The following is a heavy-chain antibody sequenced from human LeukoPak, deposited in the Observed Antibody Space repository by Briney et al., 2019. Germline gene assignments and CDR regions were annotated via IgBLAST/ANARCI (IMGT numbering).Heavy chain of an antibody. J-gene: IGHJ3*02. CDR1: GFTFSTYA. CDR3: AKSMYSGSATSTFDI. Sequence: GGPLSLSCAASGFTFSTYAMSWVRQAQGKGLEWVSPISGSGAATHYADSVKGRFTISRDNFKNTLYLQMNSLRAEDTALYYCAKSMYSGSATSTFDIWGQGTMVTVSS. D-gene: IGHD1-26*01. CDR2: ISGSGAAT. V-gene: IGHV3-23*01.